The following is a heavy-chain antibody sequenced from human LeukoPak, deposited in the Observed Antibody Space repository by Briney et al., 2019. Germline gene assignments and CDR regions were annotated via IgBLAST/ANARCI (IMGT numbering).Heavy chain of an antibody. CDR3: ARGPEIAAAGLDY. Sequence: SSETLSLTCAVYGGSFSGYYWSWIRQPPGKGLEWIGEINHSGSTNYNPSLKSRVTISVDTSKNQFSLKLSSVTAADTAVYYCARGPEIAAAGLDYWGRGTLVTVSS. CDR1: GGSFSGYY. CDR2: INHSGST. J-gene: IGHJ4*02. D-gene: IGHD6-13*01. V-gene: IGHV4-34*01.